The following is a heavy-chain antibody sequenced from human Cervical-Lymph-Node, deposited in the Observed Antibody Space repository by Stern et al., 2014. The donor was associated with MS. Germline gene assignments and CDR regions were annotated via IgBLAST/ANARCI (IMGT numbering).Heavy chain of an antibody. V-gene: IGHV5-51*03. CDR3: ARRDGSQTGYSYGWVDS. Sequence: VQLVQSGPEVKKPGESLKLSCQGSGYIFANHWIAWVRQKPGKGLELMGHIYPADADTRCAPSFQGQDTMSVDNSINAAYLHLNSLRASDTAMYYCARRDGSQTGYSYGWVDSWGQGSLVIVSS. D-gene: IGHD5-12*01. CDR2: IYPADADT. CDR1: GYIFANHW. J-gene: IGHJ4*02.